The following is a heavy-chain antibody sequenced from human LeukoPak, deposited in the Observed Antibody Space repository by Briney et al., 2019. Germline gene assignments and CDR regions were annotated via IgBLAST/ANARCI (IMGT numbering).Heavy chain of an antibody. CDR3: AREGITIFGVVPFDY. J-gene: IGHJ4*02. CDR2: IDPNSGGT. CDR1: GYTFTGYY. D-gene: IGHD3-3*01. Sequence: ASVKVSCKASGYTFTGYYIYWVRQAPGQGLEWMGWIDPNSGGTDYAQKFQGRVTMTRDTSISTAYMEVSRLRSDDTAVYYCAREGITIFGVVPFDYWGQGTLVTVSS. V-gene: IGHV1-2*02.